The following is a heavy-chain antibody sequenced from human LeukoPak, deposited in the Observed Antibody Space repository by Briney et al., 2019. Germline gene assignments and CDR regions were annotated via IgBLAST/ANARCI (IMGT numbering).Heavy chain of an antibody. J-gene: IGHJ4*02. V-gene: IGHV1-2*02. Sequence: ASVKVSCKASGYTFTGYYMHWVRQAPGQGLEWMGWINPNSGGTNYAQKFQGRVTMTRDTSISTAYMELSRLRSDDTAVYYCARGVKRYCSSTSCYFFDYWGQGTLVTVSS. CDR2: INPNSGGT. CDR1: GYTFTGYY. CDR3: ARGVKRYCSSTSCYFFDY. D-gene: IGHD2-2*01.